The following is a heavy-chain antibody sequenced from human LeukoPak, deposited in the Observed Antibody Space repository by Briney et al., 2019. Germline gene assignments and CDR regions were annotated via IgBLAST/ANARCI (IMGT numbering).Heavy chain of an antibody. CDR3: AREVDTAMGIDAFDI. J-gene: IGHJ3*02. Sequence: SGGSLRLSCAASGFTFSSYWMHWVRHAPGKGLVWVSRINSDGSSTSYADSVKGRFTISRDNAKNTLFLQMNSLRAEDTAVYYCAREVDTAMGIDAFDIWGQGTMVTVSS. D-gene: IGHD5-18*01. V-gene: IGHV3-74*01. CDR2: INSDGSST. CDR1: GFTFSSYW.